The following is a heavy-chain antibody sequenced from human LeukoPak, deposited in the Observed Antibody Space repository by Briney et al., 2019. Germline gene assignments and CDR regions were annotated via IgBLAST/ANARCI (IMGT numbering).Heavy chain of an antibody. CDR1: GGSLSSLY. CDR3: ARWQYTISSGWFDP. J-gene: IGHJ5*02. D-gene: IGHD6-6*01. V-gene: IGHV4-59*08. Sequence: SQTLSLTCTISGGSLSSLYWGWIRQPPGKGLEWIGSIYYSGGTNYNPSLKSRVTISVDTSKIQFSLKLSSVTAADTAVYYCARWQYTISSGWFDPWGQGTLVTVSS. CDR2: IYYSGGT.